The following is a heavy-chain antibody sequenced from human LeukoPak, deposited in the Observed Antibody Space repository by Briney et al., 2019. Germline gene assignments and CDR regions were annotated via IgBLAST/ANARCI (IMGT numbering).Heavy chain of an antibody. CDR2: INPNSGGT. Sequence: ASVNVSCMASVYTFTGYYMHWVRQAPGQGLEWMGWINPNSGGTNYAQKFQGRVTMTRDTSISTAYMELSRLRSDDTAVYYCARDGGYCSGGSCYSSPVPYYYYGMDVWGQGTTVTVSS. J-gene: IGHJ6*02. D-gene: IGHD2-15*01. V-gene: IGHV1-2*02. CDR1: VYTFTGYY. CDR3: ARDGGYCSGGSCYSSPVPYYYYGMDV.